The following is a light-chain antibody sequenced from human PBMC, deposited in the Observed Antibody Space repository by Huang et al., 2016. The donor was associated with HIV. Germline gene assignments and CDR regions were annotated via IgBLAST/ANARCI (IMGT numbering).Light chain of an antibody. J-gene: IGKJ4*01. CDR2: DAS. Sequence: EIVLTPSPATLSLSPGESATLSCRASQSVSRYLACYQQKPGQAPRLLIYDASDWATGSPSRFSCSGSGTDFTLTISILDPEDFAVYYCQQRSNWPPDLTFGGGTKVEIK. V-gene: IGKV3-11*01. CDR3: QQRSNWPPDLT. CDR1: QSVSRY.